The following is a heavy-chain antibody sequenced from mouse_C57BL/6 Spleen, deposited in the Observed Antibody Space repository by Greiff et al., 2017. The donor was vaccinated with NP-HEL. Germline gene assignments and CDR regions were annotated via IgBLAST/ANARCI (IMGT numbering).Heavy chain of an antibody. CDR2: INPGSGGT. CDR1: GYAFTNYL. Sequence: QVQLQQSGAELVRPGPSVKVSCKASGYAFTNYLIEWVKQRPGQGLEWIGVINPGSGGTNYNEKFKGKATLTADKSSSTAYMQLSSLTSEDSAVYFCAIANPFDYWGQGTTLTVSS. CDR3: AIANPFDY. D-gene: IGHD4-1*01. V-gene: IGHV1-54*01. J-gene: IGHJ2*01.